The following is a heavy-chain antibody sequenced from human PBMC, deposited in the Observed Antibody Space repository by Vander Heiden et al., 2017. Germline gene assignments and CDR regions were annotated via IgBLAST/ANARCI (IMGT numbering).Heavy chain of an antibody. CDR2: FSGSGAST. V-gene: IGHV3-23*01. CDR3: ARRHSSGWYYFDS. D-gene: IGHD6-19*01. Sequence: EVQLLESGGGLVQPGGSLRLSCAASGFTLSRNALSWVRQAPGKGLEWVSGFSGSGASTYYADSVKGRFTISRDISKNTLYLQINSLRAEDTAVYFCARRHSSGWYYFDSWGQGTLVTVSS. J-gene: IGHJ4*02. CDR1: GFTLSRNA.